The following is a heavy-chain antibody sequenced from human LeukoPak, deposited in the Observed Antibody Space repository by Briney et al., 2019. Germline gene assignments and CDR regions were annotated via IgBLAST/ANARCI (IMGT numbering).Heavy chain of an antibody. CDR3: ARESKDFWSGSKYGMDV. CDR1: GGSISSYY. V-gene: IGHV4-59*01. Sequence: SETLSLTCTVSGGSISSYYWSWIRRPPGKGLEWIGYIYYSGSTNYNPSLKSRVTISVDTSKNQFSLKLSSVTAADTAVYYCARESKDFWSGSKYGMDVWGQGTTVTVSS. CDR2: IYYSGST. J-gene: IGHJ6*02. D-gene: IGHD3-3*01.